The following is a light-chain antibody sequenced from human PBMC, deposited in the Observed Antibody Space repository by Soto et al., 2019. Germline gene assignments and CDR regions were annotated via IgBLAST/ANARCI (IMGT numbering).Light chain of an antibody. V-gene: IGKV3-20*01. Sequence: EIVLTQSPGTLSLSPGERATLSCRASQSFNSIYLAWYQQKPGQAPRLLIYGASSRATGIPDRFSGSGFGTDFTLTISRLEPEDFALYYCQHYAGGSRITFGQGARLEIK. CDR1: QSFNSIY. CDR3: QHYAGGSRIT. CDR2: GAS. J-gene: IGKJ5*01.